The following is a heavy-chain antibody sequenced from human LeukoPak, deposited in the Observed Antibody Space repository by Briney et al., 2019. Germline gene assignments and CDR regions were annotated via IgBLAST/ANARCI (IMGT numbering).Heavy chain of an antibody. CDR2: IKQDGSEK. V-gene: IGHV3-7*03. D-gene: IGHD3-3*01. J-gene: IGHJ4*02. CDR1: GFTFSGYW. Sequence: GGSLRLSCAASGFTFSGYWMSWVRQAPGKGLEWVANIKQDGSEKYYVDSVKGRFTISRDNAKNSLYLQMNSLRAEDTAVYYCARREAYYDFWSGYYHFDYWGQGTLVTVSS. CDR3: ARREAYYDFWSGYYHFDY.